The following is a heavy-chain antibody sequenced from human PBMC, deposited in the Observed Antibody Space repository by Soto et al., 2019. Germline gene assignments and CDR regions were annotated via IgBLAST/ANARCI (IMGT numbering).Heavy chain of an antibody. CDR3: AKDWRDDGGLPRIEKMDV. CDR1: GFTFSSYG. Sequence: QVQLVESGGGVVQPGRSLRLSCAASGFTFSSYGMHWVRQAPGKGLEWVAVISYDGSNKYYADSVKGRFTISRDNSKNTLYLQMNSLRAEDTAVYYCAKDWRDDGGLPRIEKMDVWGQGTTVTVSS. J-gene: IGHJ6*02. V-gene: IGHV3-30*18. D-gene: IGHD4-17*01. CDR2: ISYDGSNK.